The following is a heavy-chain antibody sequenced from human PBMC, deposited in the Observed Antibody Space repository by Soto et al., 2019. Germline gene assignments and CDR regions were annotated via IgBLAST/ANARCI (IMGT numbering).Heavy chain of an antibody. CDR3: AKGAGDSGWRFDF. J-gene: IGHJ4*02. D-gene: IGHD6-19*01. Sequence: EVQLLESGGGLVQPGGSLRVSCAASGFSFAGYAMSWVRQAPGKGLEWVSAITGSGDTTYYADSVKGRLTISRDNSKNTLYLQMNTLRAEDTAVYYCAKGAGDSGWRFDFWGQGTLVTVSS. V-gene: IGHV3-23*01. CDR1: GFSFAGYA. CDR2: ITGSGDTT.